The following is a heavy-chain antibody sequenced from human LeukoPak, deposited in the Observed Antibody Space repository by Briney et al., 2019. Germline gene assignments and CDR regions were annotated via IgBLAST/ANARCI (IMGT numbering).Heavy chain of an antibody. J-gene: IGHJ4*02. V-gene: IGHV3-23*01. CDR1: GFTFSSYA. Sequence: GGSLRLSCAASGFTFSSYAMRWVRQAPGKGLEWVSAISCSGGSKYYADSVKGRFTISRDNSTNTLYLQMHSLRAEDTAVYYCAKGQLAYYYDSSGYLIHDWGQGTLVTVSS. D-gene: IGHD3-22*01. CDR2: ISCSGGSK. CDR3: AKGQLAYYYDSSGYLIHD.